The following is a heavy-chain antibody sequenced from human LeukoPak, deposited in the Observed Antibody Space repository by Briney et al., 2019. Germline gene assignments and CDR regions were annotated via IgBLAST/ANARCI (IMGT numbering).Heavy chain of an antibody. J-gene: IGHJ6*03. Sequence: ASVKVSCKASGYTFTGYYMHWVRQAPGQGLEWMGWINPNSGGTNYAQKFQGRVTMTRDTSISTAYMELSRLRSDDTAVYYCARDMGDIVVVPAALRGYCYYYYMDVWGKGTTVTISS. CDR3: ARDMGDIVVVPAALRGYCYYYYMDV. D-gene: IGHD2-2*01. CDR1: GYTFTGYY. V-gene: IGHV1-2*02. CDR2: INPNSGGT.